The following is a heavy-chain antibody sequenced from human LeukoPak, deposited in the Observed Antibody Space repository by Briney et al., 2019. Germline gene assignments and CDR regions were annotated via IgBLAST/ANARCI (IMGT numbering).Heavy chain of an antibody. CDR1: GFIFSRYG. CDR2: IWYEGSNN. Sequence: GGCLRLSRAACGFIFSRYGMHWVRQAPGKGLEGVALIWYEGSNNYYADSVKGRFTISRDNSKNTLYLQMNSLRAEDTAVYYCAKSPPMRYDFWSGYPEGYFDYWGQGTLVTVSS. J-gene: IGHJ4*02. CDR3: AKSPPMRYDFWSGYPEGYFDY. D-gene: IGHD3-3*01. V-gene: IGHV3-30*02.